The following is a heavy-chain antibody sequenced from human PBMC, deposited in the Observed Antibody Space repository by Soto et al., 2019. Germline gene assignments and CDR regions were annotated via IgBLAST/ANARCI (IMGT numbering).Heavy chain of an antibody. D-gene: IGHD2-15*01. CDR1: GFTFSSYG. J-gene: IGHJ5*02. V-gene: IGHV3-33*01. CDR3: ARDRCKPPCGGSCSRSWFDP. Sequence: QVQLVESGGGVVQPGRSLRLSCAASGFTFSSYGMHWVRQAPGKGLEWVAVIWYDGSNKYYADSVKGRFTISRDNSKNSIYLEMNSLRAEDTAVYYCARDRCKPPCGGSCSRSWFDPWGQGTLVTVSS. CDR2: IWYDGSNK.